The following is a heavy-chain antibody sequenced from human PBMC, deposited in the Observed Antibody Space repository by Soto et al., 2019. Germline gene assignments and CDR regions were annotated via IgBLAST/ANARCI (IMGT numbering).Heavy chain of an antibody. CDR2: IDHNGHT. V-gene: IGHV4-34*01. CDR1: GGSFSGYC. Sequence: QVQLQQWGAGLLKPSETLSLTCAVYGGSFSGYCWSWIRQPPGKGLEWIGEIDHNGHTNYNPSLKSRVTISVDKSKHQFSLRLSSMTAADTAIYYCAPYGSGIYYISRDQYWGQGTLVTVSS. D-gene: IGHD3-10*01. J-gene: IGHJ4*02. CDR3: APYGSGIYYISRDQY.